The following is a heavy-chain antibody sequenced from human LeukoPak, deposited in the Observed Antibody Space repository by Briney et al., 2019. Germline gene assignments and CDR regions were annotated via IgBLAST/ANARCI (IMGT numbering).Heavy chain of an antibody. CDR2: IYNSGSA. CDR1: GGSISSDSYY. D-gene: IGHD3-22*01. J-gene: IGHJ4*02. V-gene: IGHV4-61*02. Sequence: PSQTLSLTCTVSGGSISSDSYYWSWIRQPARKGLEWIGRIYNSGSANYNPSLKSRVTISVDTSKNQFSLKLSSLTAADTAVYYCARAGGYYDSGGYSSGFDYWGQGTLVTVSS. CDR3: ARAGGYYDSGGYSSGFDY.